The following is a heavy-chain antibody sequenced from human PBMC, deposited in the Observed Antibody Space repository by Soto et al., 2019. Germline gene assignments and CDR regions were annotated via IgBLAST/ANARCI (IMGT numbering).Heavy chain of an antibody. Sequence: ASVKVSCKASGYTFTIYGISWVRQAPGQGLEWMGWISAYNGNTNFAQKLQDRVTMTTDTSTSTAYMELRSLRSDDTAVYYCARDRAAAGTSPVDYWGQGTLVTVSS. V-gene: IGHV1-18*01. CDR2: ISAYNGNT. D-gene: IGHD6-13*01. CDR1: GYTFTIYG. CDR3: ARDRAAAGTSPVDY. J-gene: IGHJ4*02.